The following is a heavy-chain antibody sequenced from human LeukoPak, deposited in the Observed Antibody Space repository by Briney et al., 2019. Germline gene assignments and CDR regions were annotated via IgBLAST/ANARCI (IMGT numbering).Heavy chain of an antibody. Sequence: ASVKVSCKASGYTFTGYYMHWVRQAPGQGLEWMGWINPNSGGTNYAQKLQGRVTMTRDTSISTAYMELSRLRSDDTAVYYCARDKKVLWFGELPYGYYYYGMDVWGQGTTVTVSS. CDR2: INPNSGGT. J-gene: IGHJ6*02. D-gene: IGHD3-10*01. V-gene: IGHV1-2*02. CDR1: GYTFTGYY. CDR3: ARDKKVLWFGELPYGYYYYGMDV.